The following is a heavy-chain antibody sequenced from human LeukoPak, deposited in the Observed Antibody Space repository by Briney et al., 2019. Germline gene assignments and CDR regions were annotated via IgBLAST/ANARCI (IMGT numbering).Heavy chain of an antibody. J-gene: IGHJ3*02. Sequence: GGSLRLSCAASGFTFSSYGMHWVRQAPGKGLEWVAVIWYDGSNKYYADSVKGRFTISRDNSKNTLHLQMNSLRAEDTAVYYCARERAHYGSGSYRDHDAFDIWGQGTMVTVSS. CDR3: ARERAHYGSGSYRDHDAFDI. CDR2: IWYDGSNK. D-gene: IGHD3-10*01. CDR1: GFTFSSYG. V-gene: IGHV3-33*01.